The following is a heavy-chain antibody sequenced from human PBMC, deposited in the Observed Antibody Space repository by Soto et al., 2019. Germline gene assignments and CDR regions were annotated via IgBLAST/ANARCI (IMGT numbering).Heavy chain of an antibody. D-gene: IGHD6-13*01. CDR1: GFTFSSYA. Sequence: GGSLRLSCAASGFTFSSYAMSWVRQAPGKGLEWVSAISGSGGSTYYADSVKGRFTISRDNSKNTLYLQMNSLRAEDTAVYYCAKGDSSSWYAGYFDYWGQGTLVTVYS. V-gene: IGHV3-23*01. CDR3: AKGDSSSWYAGYFDY. CDR2: ISGSGGST. J-gene: IGHJ4*02.